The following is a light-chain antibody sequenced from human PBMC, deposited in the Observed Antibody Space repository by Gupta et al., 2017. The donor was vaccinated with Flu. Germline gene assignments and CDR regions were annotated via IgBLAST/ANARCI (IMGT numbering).Light chain of an antibody. CDR3: CSFAGSYSYV. V-gene: IGLV2-11*01. Sequence: QSALTQPRSVSGSPGQSVTISCTGTSGDVGANYYVSWYQHNPVKAPILIIYDVTKRPSGVPDRLAGSKSGNTASLTISGLQAEDEAEYYCCSFAGSYSYVFGTGTEVTVL. CDR1: SGDVGANYY. J-gene: IGLJ1*01. CDR2: DVT.